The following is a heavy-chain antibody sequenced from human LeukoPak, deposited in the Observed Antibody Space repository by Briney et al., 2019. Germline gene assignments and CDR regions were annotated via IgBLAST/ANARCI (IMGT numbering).Heavy chain of an antibody. CDR1: GGSISSGSYY. CDR2: IYTSGST. Sequence: PSETLSLTCTVSGGSISSGSYYWSWIRQPAGKGLEWIGRIYTSGSTNYNPSLKSRVTMSTDTSKNQFSLKLSSATAADTALYYCAGRIAAAGSLDYWGQGILVTVSS. J-gene: IGHJ4*02. CDR3: AGRIAAAGSLDY. D-gene: IGHD6-25*01. V-gene: IGHV4-61*02.